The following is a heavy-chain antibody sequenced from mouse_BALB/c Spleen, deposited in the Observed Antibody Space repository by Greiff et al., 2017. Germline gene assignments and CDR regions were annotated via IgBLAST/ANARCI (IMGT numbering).Heavy chain of an antibody. V-gene: IGHV14-3*02. J-gene: IGHJ3*01. CDR3: ANCYGSNWFAY. Sequence: EVKLQQSGAELVKPGASVKLSCTASGFNIKDTYMHWVKQRPEQGLEWIGRIDPANGNTKYDPKFQGKATITADTSSNTACLQLSSLTSEDTAVYYCANCYGSNWFAYWGQGTLVTVSA. CDR2: IDPANGNT. D-gene: IGHD1-1*01. CDR1: GFNIKDTY.